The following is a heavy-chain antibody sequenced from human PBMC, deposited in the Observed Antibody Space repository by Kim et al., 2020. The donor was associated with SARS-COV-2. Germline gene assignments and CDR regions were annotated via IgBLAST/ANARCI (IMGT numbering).Heavy chain of an antibody. CDR1: GGSISSGGYY. D-gene: IGHD6-13*01. Sequence: TLSLTCTVSGGSISSGGYYWSWIRQHPGKGLEWIGYIYYSGSTYYNPSLKSRVTISVDTSKNQFSLKLSSVTAADTAVYYCARDNSSSWEVDYWGQGTWSPSPQ. J-gene: IGHJ4*02. V-gene: IGHV4-31*03. CDR2: IYYSGST. CDR3: ARDNSSSWEVDY.